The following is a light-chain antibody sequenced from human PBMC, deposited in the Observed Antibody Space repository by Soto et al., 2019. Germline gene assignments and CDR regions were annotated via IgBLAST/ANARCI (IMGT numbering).Light chain of an antibody. V-gene: IGLV1-51*01. J-gene: IGLJ2*01. CDR1: SSNIGNKY. CDR3: GTWDSSLSAVV. Sequence: QSVLTQPPSVSAAPGQKVTSSGSGSSSNIGNKYVSWYQLLPGTAPKLLIYDNNTRPSGIPDRFSGSKSGTSATLGITGLQTGDEADYYCGTWDSSLSAVVFGGGTKLTVL. CDR2: DNN.